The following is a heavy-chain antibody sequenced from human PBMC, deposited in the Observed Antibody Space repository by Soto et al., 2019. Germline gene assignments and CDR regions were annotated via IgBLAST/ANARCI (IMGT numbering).Heavy chain of an antibody. CDR1: GDSIGNYF. J-gene: IGHJ4*02. Sequence: QVQLQESGPGLVKPSETLSLTCSVSGDSIGNYFWSWIRQPPGKGLQWIGYISDSGRTNYSPSLKSRVTMSVDTSKHRFSLKLTSVTAADTAVYYCAREMGYNYDTRGHFDSWGQGTLVTVSS. D-gene: IGHD5-18*01. CDR2: ISDSGRT. V-gene: IGHV4-59*01. CDR3: AREMGYNYDTRGHFDS.